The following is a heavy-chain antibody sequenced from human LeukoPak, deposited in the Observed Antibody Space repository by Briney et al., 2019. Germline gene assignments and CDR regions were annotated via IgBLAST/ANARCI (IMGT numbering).Heavy chain of an antibody. V-gene: IGHV3-7*04. CDR2: IKPDGSEK. D-gene: IGHD4-17*01. CDR1: GFTFSNFW. Sequence: GGSLRLSCAVSGFTFSNFWMTWVRQAPGKGLEWVANIKPDGSEKYYVDSVKGRFTISRDNAKNSLYLQMNSLRVEDTAVYYCARGHYGRDYWGQGTLVTVSS. CDR3: ARGHYGRDY. J-gene: IGHJ4*02.